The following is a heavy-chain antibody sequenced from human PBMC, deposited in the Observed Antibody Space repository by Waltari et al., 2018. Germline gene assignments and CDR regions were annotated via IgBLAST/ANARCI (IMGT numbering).Heavy chain of an antibody. Sequence: QVHLVHSGSEMKKPGASVKVSCKASGYIFTTYGISWVRQAPGQGLEWMGWINTNTGNPTYVQGFTGRFVFSLDTSVSTAYLQISSLKAEDSAIYYCARGGGTFSKPQYFDSWGQGTRVTVSS. CDR2: INTNTGNP. D-gene: IGHD1-26*01. CDR3: ARGGGTFSKPQYFDS. CDR1: GYIFTTYG. V-gene: IGHV7-4-1*02. J-gene: IGHJ4*02.